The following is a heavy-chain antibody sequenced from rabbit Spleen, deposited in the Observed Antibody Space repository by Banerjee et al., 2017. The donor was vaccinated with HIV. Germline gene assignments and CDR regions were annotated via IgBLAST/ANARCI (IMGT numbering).Heavy chain of an antibody. V-gene: IGHV1S40*01. CDR3: ARDSGSSFSSYGMDL. J-gene: IGHJ6*01. CDR2: IDSGSSGFT. D-gene: IGHD8-1*01. CDR1: GVSFSSNYY. Sequence: SLEESGGDLVQPEGSLTLTCTASGVSFSSNYYMCWVRPAPGKGLEWIACIDSGSSGFTYFASWAKGRFTISKTSSTTVTLQMTSLTAADTATYFCARDSGSSFSSYGMDLWGQGTLVTVS.